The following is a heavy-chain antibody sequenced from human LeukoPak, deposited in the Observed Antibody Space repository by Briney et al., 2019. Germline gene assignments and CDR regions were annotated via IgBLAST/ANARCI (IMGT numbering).Heavy chain of an antibody. Sequence: GGSLRLSCAASGFTFSSYSMNWVRQAPGKGLEWVSYISSSSSTIYYADPVKGRFTISRDNAKNSLYLQMNSLRAEDTAVYYCARQVVPAANAYYYYYMDVWGKGTTVTVSS. D-gene: IGHD2-2*01. CDR3: ARQVVPAANAYYYYYMDV. CDR1: GFTFSSYS. J-gene: IGHJ6*03. CDR2: ISSSSSTI. V-gene: IGHV3-48*01.